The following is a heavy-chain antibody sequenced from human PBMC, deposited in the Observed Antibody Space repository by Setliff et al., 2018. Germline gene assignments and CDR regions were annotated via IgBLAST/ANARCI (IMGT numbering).Heavy chain of an antibody. J-gene: IGHJ6*03. Sequence: ASVKVSCKVSRHTFTNYFVHWVRQAPGQGLEWMGIIDPSGGYTTYAQKVQDRVTMTGDTSTSTVYMELSSLRSEDTAVYYCARGLRRQLQYYYYTDVWGKGTTVTVSS. CDR1: RHTFTNYF. V-gene: IGHV1-46*01. D-gene: IGHD2-2*01. CDR3: ARGLRRQLQYYYYTDV. CDR2: IDPSGGYT.